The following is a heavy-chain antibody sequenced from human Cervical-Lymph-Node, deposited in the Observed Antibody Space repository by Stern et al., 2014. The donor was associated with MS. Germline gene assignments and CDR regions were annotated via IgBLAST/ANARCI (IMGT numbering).Heavy chain of an antibody. Sequence: QITLKESGPTLVKPTQTLTLTCTFSGFSLSTAGVGVGWIRQPPGKALEWLALIYWDDDKHYSPSLKSRLPITKDTSKSQVVLTMTNVDPVDTATYYCVFGTSADYWGQGTLVTVSS. CDR2: IYWDDDK. CDR1: GFSLSTAGVG. CDR3: VFGTSADY. D-gene: IGHD2-2*01. J-gene: IGHJ4*02. V-gene: IGHV2-5*02.